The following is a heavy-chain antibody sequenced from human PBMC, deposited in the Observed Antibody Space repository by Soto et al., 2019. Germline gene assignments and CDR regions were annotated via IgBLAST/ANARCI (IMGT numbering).Heavy chain of an antibody. D-gene: IGHD3-10*01. CDR3: AKTYGPFGWLDP. V-gene: IGHV4-31*03. CDR1: GGSISNAQYY. CDR2: LYYSGNT. J-gene: IGHJ5*02. Sequence: QVHLQESGPGLVKPSQTLSLTCTVSGGSISNAQYYWAWIRQHPGKGLEWIGYLYYSGNTYYSPSLNSRVSVSIDPSKLLFSLKVNSVTAADTAVYYCAKTYGPFGWLDPWGQGTLVTVSS.